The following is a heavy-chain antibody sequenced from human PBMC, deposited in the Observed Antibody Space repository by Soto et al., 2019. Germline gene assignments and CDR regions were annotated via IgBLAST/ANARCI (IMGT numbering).Heavy chain of an antibody. CDR2: INSDGSST. V-gene: IGHV3-74*01. J-gene: IGHJ4*02. D-gene: IGHD6-13*01. CDR1: GFTFSSCW. Sequence: GGSLRLSCAASGFTFSSCWMHWVRQAPGKGLVWVSRINSDGSSTSYADSVKGRFTISRDNAKNTLYLQMNSLRAEDTAVYYCARGYSSSWYIGYWGQGTLVIVSS. CDR3: ARGYSSSWYIGY.